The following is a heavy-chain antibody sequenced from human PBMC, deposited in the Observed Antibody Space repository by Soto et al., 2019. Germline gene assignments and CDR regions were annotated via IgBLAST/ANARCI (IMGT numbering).Heavy chain of an antibody. CDR3: ARGLYTFPLRR. V-gene: IGHV4-38-2*01. CDR1: GHSMNRNYY. J-gene: IGHJ1*01. Sequence: PSETRSLTCGVSGHSMNRNYYWLWVCQPPGKGLEWIGAIHHSGTTYYSPSLKSRVTISMDTSKNHFSLRLSSMTAAYSAIYYCARGLYTFPLRRWREGIPVTV. CDR2: IHHSGTT. D-gene: IGHD2-2*02.